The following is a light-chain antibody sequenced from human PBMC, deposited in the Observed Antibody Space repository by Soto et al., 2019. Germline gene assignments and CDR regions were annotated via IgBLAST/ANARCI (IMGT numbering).Light chain of an antibody. CDR2: DAS. CDR1: QSISSW. CDR3: QQYSSYPWT. Sequence: DIQMTQSPSTLSASAGDRVTITCRASQSISSWLAWYQQKPGKAPKLLIYDASSLEIGVPSRFSGSGSGTEFTLTISSLQPDDFATYYCQQYSSYPWTFGQGTKVEIK. V-gene: IGKV1-5*01. J-gene: IGKJ1*01.